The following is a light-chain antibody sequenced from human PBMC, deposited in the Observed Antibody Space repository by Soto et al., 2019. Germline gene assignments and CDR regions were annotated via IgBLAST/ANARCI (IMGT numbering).Light chain of an antibody. CDR2: DAS. Sequence: DIQLTQSPSFLSASVGDRVTITCRASQGISTFLAWYQQHPGTAPKRLIYDASNLQSGVPSRFSGSGSGTEFTFTISSLQPEDFATYYCQQVNNYPLTFGGGTKVEIK. J-gene: IGKJ4*01. CDR1: QGISTF. CDR3: QQVNNYPLT. V-gene: IGKV1-9*01.